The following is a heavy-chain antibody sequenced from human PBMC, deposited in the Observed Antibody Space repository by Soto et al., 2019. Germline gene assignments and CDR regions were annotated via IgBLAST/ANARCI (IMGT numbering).Heavy chain of an antibody. Sequence: GGSLRLSWAASGFTFSSYGMHWVRQAPGKGLEWVAVISYDGSNKYYADSVKGRFTISRDNSKNTLYLQMNSLRAEDTAVYYCATGPRPTGYYYGMDVWGQGTTVTVSS. D-gene: IGHD6-25*01. CDR1: GFTFSSYG. V-gene: IGHV3-30*03. CDR2: ISYDGSNK. J-gene: IGHJ6*02. CDR3: ATGPRPTGYYYGMDV.